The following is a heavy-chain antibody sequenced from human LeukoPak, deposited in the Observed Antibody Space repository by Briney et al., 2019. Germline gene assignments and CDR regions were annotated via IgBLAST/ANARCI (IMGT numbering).Heavy chain of an antibody. CDR3: AKPVPEAAAGTIDGAEAFDI. J-gene: IGHJ3*02. V-gene: IGHV3-23*01. D-gene: IGHD6-13*01. CDR2: ISGSGGST. Sequence: GGSLRLSCAASGFTFSSYAMSWVRQAPGKGLEWVSAISGSGGSTYYADSVKGRFTISRDNSKNTLYLQMNSLRAEDTAVYYCAKPVPEAAAGTIDGAEAFDIWGQGTMVTVSS. CDR1: GFTFSSYA.